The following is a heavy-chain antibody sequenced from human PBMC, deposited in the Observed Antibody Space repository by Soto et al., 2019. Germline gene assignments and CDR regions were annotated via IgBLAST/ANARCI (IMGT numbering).Heavy chain of an antibody. V-gene: IGHV2-5*02. CDR1: GFSLSTSGVG. CDR3: AHSLRGGSCRGGNCYYFDY. D-gene: IGHD2-15*01. CDR2: IYWDDDK. J-gene: IGHJ4*02. Sequence: QITLKESGPTLVKPTQTLTLTCTFSGFSLSTSGVGVGWIRQPPRKALEWLALIYWDDDKRYSPSLKSRLTIMKDTSKNQVVLIMTNMDPVDTATYYCAHSLRGGSCRGGNCYYFDYWGQGTLLTVSS.